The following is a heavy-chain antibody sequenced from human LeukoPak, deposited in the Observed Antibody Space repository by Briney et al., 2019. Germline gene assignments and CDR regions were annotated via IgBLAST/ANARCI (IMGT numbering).Heavy chain of an antibody. Sequence: GESLKISFQGSGSRFSRYWIGWVRPMPGKAPEWMGVIYPGDSDTRYRPPFQGQVTMSADKSTNTAYLQWRSLRASDSAMYYCARQGHIVGGGWFDPWGQGTLVTVSS. CDR2: IYPGDSDT. CDR1: GSRFSRYW. D-gene: IGHD2-15*01. CDR3: ARQGHIVGGGWFDP. J-gene: IGHJ5*02. V-gene: IGHV5-51*01.